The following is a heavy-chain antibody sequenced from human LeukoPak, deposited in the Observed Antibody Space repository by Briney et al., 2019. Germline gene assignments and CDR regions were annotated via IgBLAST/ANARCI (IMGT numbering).Heavy chain of an antibody. D-gene: IGHD6-19*01. CDR1: GFTFSSYS. V-gene: IGHV3-21*01. CDR2: ISSSSSYI. CDR3: ARDPYSSDWAYYFDY. Sequence: PGGSLRLSCAASGFTFSSYSMNWVRQAPGKGLEWVSSISSSSSYIYYADSVKGRFTISRDNAKNSLYLQMNSLRAEDTAVYYCARDPYSSDWAYYFDYWGQGTLVTVSS. J-gene: IGHJ4*02.